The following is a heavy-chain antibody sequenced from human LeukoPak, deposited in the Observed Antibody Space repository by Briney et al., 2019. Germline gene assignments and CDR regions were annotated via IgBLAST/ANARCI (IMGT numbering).Heavy chain of an antibody. V-gene: IGHV1-2*02. J-gene: IGHJ4*02. Sequence: ASEKVSCKASGYTFTGYYMHWVRQAPGQGLEWMGWINPNSGGTNYAQKFQGRVTMTRDTSISTAYMELSSLRSEDTAVYYCAREIEYSGYFDYWGQGTLVTVSS. CDR3: AREIEYSGYFDY. CDR1: GYTFTGYY. CDR2: INPNSGGT. D-gene: IGHD5-12*01.